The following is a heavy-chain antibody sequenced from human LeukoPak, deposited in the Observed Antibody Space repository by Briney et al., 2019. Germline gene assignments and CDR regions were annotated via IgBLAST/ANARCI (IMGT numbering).Heavy chain of an antibody. CDR1: GFTFSSYE. D-gene: IGHD1-26*01. CDR3: AKAKKVGATPAFDY. CDR2: ISSSGSTI. V-gene: IGHV3-48*03. J-gene: IGHJ4*02. Sequence: GGSLRLSCAASGFTFSSYEMNWVRQAPGKGLEWVSYISSSGSTIYYADSVKGRFTISRDNARNSLYLQMNSLRAEDTAVYYCAKAKKVGATPAFDYWGQGTLVTVSS.